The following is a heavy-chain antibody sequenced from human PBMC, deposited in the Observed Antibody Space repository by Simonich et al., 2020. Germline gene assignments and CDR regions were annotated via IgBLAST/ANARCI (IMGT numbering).Heavy chain of an antibody. V-gene: IGHV3-21*01. CDR1: GFTFSSYS. CDR3: ARWIAVAGTGAYGMDV. Sequence: EVQLVESGGGLVKPGGSLRLSCAASGFTFSSYSMNWVRQAPGKGLEWVSSISSSSSYIYYADAVKGRCTTSRDNAKNSLYLQMNSLRAEDTAVYYCARWIAVAGTGAYGMDVWGQGTTVTVSS. D-gene: IGHD6-19*01. J-gene: IGHJ6*02. CDR2: ISSSSSYI.